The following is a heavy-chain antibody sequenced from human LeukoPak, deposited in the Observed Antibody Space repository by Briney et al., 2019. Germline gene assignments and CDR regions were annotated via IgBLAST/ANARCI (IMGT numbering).Heavy chain of an antibody. CDR2: IIPIFGTA. J-gene: IGHJ6*03. D-gene: IGHD6-6*01. CDR1: GGTFSSYA. Sequence: SVNVSCKASGGTFSSYAISWVRQAPGQGLEWMGGIIPIFGTANYAQKFQGRVTITAEKSTSTAYMELSSLRSEDTAVYYCARTSSSSEPVYYYYYMDVWGKGTTVTVSS. V-gene: IGHV1-69*06. CDR3: ARTSSSSEPVYYYYYMDV.